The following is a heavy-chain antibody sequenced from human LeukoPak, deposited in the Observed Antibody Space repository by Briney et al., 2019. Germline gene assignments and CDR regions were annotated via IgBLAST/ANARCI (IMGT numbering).Heavy chain of an antibody. Sequence: SETLSLTCTVSGGSISSYYWSWIRQPAGKGLEWIGRIYTSGSTYYDPSLKSRVTISVDTSKNQFSLKLSSVTAADTAVYYCARERPGTYYYDSSGYYPDYWGQGTLVTVSS. CDR1: GGSISSYY. J-gene: IGHJ4*02. D-gene: IGHD3-22*01. CDR2: IYTSGST. V-gene: IGHV4-4*07. CDR3: ARERPGTYYYDSSGYYPDY.